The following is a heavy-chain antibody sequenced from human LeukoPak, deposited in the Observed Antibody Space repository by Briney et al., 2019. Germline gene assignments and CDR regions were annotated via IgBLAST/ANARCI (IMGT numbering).Heavy chain of an antibody. CDR3: ARGGYSSSWLSGINWFDP. V-gene: IGHV1-8*01. CDR1: GYTFTSYD. D-gene: IGHD6-13*01. J-gene: IGHJ5*02. CDR2: MNPNSGNT. Sequence: GASVKVSCKASGYTFTSYDINWVRQATGQGLEWMGWMNPNSGNTGYAQKFQGRVTMTRNTSISTAYMELSSLRSEDTAVYYYARGGYSSSWLSGINWFDPWGQGTLVTVSS.